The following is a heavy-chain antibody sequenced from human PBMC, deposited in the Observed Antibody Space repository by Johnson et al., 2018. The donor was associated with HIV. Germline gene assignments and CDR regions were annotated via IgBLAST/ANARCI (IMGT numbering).Heavy chain of an antibody. Sequence: QMLLVESGGGLVQPGGSLRLSCAASGFTFSSYAMHWVRQAPGKGLEWVAVISYDGSNKYYADSVKGRFTISRDNSKNTLYLQMNSLRAEDTAVYYCANFGDDSRKDRPETHDAFDIWGQGTMVTVSS. V-gene: IGHV3-30*04. CDR1: GFTFSSYA. D-gene: IGHD3-22*01. J-gene: IGHJ3*02. CDR3: ANFGDDSRKDRPETHDAFDI. CDR2: ISYDGSNK.